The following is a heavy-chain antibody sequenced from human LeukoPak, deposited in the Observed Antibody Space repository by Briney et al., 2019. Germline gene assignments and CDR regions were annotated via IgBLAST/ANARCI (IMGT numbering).Heavy chain of an antibody. V-gene: IGHV3-30*02. CDR2: IRIDESNE. D-gene: IGHD3-22*01. Sequence: GTSLRLSCAASGFTFSSYGMHWVRQSPGKGLEWVAFIRIDESNEYYVDSVKGRFTISRDNSKNTLYLQMDSLRVEDTAVYFCAKVISSGFYSSAFDIWGQGTMVTVSS. CDR3: AKVISSGFYSSAFDI. J-gene: IGHJ3*02. CDR1: GFTFSSYG.